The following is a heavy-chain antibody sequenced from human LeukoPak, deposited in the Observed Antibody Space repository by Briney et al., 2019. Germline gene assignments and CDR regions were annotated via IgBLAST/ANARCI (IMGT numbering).Heavy chain of an antibody. J-gene: IGHJ3*02. Sequence: GGSLRLSCAASGFTFDDYAMHWVRQAPGKGLEWVAVISYDGSNKYYADSVKGRFTISRDNSKNTLYLQMNSLRAEDTAVYYCASFVDTAMDDAFDIWGQGTMVTVSS. D-gene: IGHD5-18*01. CDR2: ISYDGSNK. CDR3: ASFVDTAMDDAFDI. V-gene: IGHV3-30-3*01. CDR1: GFTFDDYA.